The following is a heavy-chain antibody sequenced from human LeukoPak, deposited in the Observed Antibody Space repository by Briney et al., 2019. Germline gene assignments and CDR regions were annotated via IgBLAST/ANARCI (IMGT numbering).Heavy chain of an antibody. CDR1: GSSFATYW. V-gene: IGHV5-51*01. D-gene: IGHD2-2*03. J-gene: IGHJ4*02. Sequence: GESLKISCKGSGSSFATYWIAWVRQMPGKGLEWTGIIYPDESNIRYSPSFQGQVTISADKSISTAYLQWSSLKASDTAIYYCARPPSRGYSSSFEYWGQGTLVTVSS. CDR3: ARPPSRGYSSSFEY. CDR2: IYPDESNI.